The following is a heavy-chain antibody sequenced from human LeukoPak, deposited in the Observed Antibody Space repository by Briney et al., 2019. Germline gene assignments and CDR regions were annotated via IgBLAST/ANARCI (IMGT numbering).Heavy chain of an antibody. D-gene: IGHD1-26*01. CDR2: ISYDGSNK. J-gene: IGHJ3*02. Sequence: PGGSLRLSCAASGFTFSSYAMHWVRQAPGKGLEWVAVISYDGSNKCYADSVKGRFTISRDNSKNTLYLQMNSLRAEDTAVYYCAKSKWELPQRPFDAFDIWGQGTMVTVSS. CDR1: GFTFSSYA. CDR3: AKSKWELPQRPFDAFDI. V-gene: IGHV3-30-3*01.